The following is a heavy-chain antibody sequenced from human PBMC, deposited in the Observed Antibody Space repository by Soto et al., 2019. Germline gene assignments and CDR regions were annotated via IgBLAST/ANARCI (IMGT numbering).Heavy chain of an antibody. V-gene: IGHV3-23*01. Sequence: GSLRLSCAASGFTFSSYAMSWFRQAPGKGLEWVSAISGSGGSTYYADSVKGRFTISRDNSKNTLYLQMNSLRAEDTAVYYGAKMGGILNDVFEIWGQGKKVTV. J-gene: IGHJ3*02. CDR3: AKMGGILNDVFEI. CDR1: GFTFSSYA. D-gene: IGHD1-26*01. CDR2: ISGSGGST.